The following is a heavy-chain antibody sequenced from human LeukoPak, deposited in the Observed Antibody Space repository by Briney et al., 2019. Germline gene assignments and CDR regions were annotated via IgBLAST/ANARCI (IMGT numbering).Heavy chain of an antibody. J-gene: IGHJ6*04. Sequence: SETLSLTCTVSGGSVSSGSYYWSWIRHPPGKGLEWIGYIYYSGSTNYNPSLKSRVTISVDTSKNQFSLKLSSVTAADTAVYYCARDPGSTLYYYYGMDVWGKGTTVTVSS. CDR1: GGSVSSGSYY. D-gene: IGHD5/OR15-5a*01. CDR3: ARDPGSTLYYYYGMDV. V-gene: IGHV4-61*01. CDR2: IYYSGST.